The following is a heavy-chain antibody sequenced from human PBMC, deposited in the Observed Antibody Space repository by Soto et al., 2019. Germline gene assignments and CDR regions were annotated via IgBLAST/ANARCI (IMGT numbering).Heavy chain of an antibody. V-gene: IGHV1-69*01. CDR1: GGTFSSYA. CDR2: IIPIFGTA. J-gene: IGHJ6*02. CDR3: ARDLPNLSSGWYGMDV. Sequence: QVQLVQSGAEVKKPGSSVKVSCKASGGTFSSYAISWVRQAPGQGLEWMGGIIPIFGTANYAQKFQGRVTITADESTSTAYMEMSSLRSEDTAVYYCARDLPNLSSGWYGMDVWGQGTTVTVSS. D-gene: IGHD6-19*01.